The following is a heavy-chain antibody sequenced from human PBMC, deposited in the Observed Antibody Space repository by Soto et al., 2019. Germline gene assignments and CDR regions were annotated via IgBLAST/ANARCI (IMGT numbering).Heavy chain of an antibody. CDR3: ARVPVDCSGGSCYTDAFDI. CDR2: TYYRSKWYN. CDR1: GDSVSSNSAA. Sequence: SQTLSLTCAISGDSVSSNSAAWNWIRQSPSRGLEWLGRTYYRSKWYNDYAVSVKSRITINPDTSKNQFSLQLNSVTPEDTAVYYCARVPVDCSGGSCYTDAFDIWGQGTMVT. V-gene: IGHV6-1*01. D-gene: IGHD2-15*01. J-gene: IGHJ3*02.